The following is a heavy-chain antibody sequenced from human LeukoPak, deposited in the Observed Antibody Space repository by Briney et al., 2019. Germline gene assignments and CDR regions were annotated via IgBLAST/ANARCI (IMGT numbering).Heavy chain of an antibody. CDR3: AKDVVPAVRTPLFDY. Sequence: GGSLRLSCAASGFTFDDYAMHWVRQAPGKGLEGGSGISWNSGSIGYADSVKGRFTISRDNAKNSLYLQMNSLRAEDTALYYCAKDVVPAVRTPLFDYWGQGTLVTVSS. V-gene: IGHV3-9*01. D-gene: IGHD2-2*01. CDR1: GFTFDDYA. J-gene: IGHJ4*02. CDR2: ISWNSGSI.